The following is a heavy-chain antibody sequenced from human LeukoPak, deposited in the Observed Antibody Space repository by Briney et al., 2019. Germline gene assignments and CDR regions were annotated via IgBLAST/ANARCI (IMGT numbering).Heavy chain of an antibody. V-gene: IGHV3-23*01. J-gene: IGHJ4*02. CDR3: AKDTTYSGSYFFH. Sequence: GGSLRLSCAASGFTFSSSAMSWVRQAPGKGLEWVSAISNNGGYTYYADSVQGRFTISRDNSKSTLCLQMNSLRAEDTAVYYCAKDTTYSGSYFFHWGQGTLVTVSS. CDR2: ISNNGGYT. CDR1: GFTFSSSA. D-gene: IGHD1-26*01.